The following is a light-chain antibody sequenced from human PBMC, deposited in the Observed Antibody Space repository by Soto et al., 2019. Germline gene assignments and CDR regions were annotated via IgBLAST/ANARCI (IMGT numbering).Light chain of an antibody. CDR2: KVS. CDR3: MQGTHWPIT. J-gene: IGKJ5*01. V-gene: IGKV2-30*01. Sequence: DVVMTQSPLSPPVTLGQPASISCRSSESLVYSDGNTYLHWFQXRPGQSSRRXIYKVSNRDSGVPARFSGSRSGTDGALKISRVEAEDVWVYYGMQGTHWPITFGQGTRLEIK. CDR1: ESLVYSDGNTY.